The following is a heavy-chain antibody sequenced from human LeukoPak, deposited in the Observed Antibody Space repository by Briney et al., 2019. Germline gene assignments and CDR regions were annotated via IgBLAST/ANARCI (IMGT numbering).Heavy chain of an antibody. CDR3: AKNSPKPAGTYFQH. J-gene: IGHJ1*01. Sequence: PGGSLRLSCAASGFAFSTHTRTWVRLAPAPGKGLEWVSTITTSSATYYADSLKGRFTISRDNSKNTLYLQINSLRAEDTAVYYCAKNSPKPAGTYFQHCGQGTLVTVSS. CDR2: ITTSSAT. CDR1: GFAFSTHT. D-gene: IGHD2-2*01. V-gene: IGHV3-23*01.